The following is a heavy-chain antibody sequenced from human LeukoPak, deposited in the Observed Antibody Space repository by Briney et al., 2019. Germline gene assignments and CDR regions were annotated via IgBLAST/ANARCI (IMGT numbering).Heavy chain of an antibody. CDR2: INPSGGST. CDR3: ARDGYGSGKGYFDY. Sequence: GASVKVSCKASGYTFTSYYMHWVRQAPGQGLEWMGIINPSGGSTSYAQKFQGRVTMTTETSTSTAYMELRSLTSDDTAVYYCARDGYGSGKGYFDYWGQGTLVTVPS. CDR1: GYTFTSYY. V-gene: IGHV1-46*01. J-gene: IGHJ4*02. D-gene: IGHD3-10*01.